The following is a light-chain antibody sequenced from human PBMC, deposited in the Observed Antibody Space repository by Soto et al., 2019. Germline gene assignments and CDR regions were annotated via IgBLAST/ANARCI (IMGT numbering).Light chain of an antibody. CDR2: KAS. V-gene: IGKV1-5*03. CDR1: QSVNTW. J-gene: IGKJ1*01. Sequence: QMTQSPSTVSASVGDSVTITCRASQSVNTWLAWYQLKPGKAPRLLIYKASTLESGVPSRFSGSGSGTEFTLTISSLQPDDIATYYCQQYDHYRTFGQGTNVELE. CDR3: QQYDHYRT.